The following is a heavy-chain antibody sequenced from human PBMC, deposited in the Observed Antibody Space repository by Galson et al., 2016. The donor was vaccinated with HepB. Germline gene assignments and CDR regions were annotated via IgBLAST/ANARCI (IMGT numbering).Heavy chain of an antibody. V-gene: IGHV3-23*01. J-gene: IGHJ6*02. D-gene: IGHD2-21*02. Sequence: LRLSCAASGFTFSNYAMNWVRQAPGKGLEWVSVISGSTYYADSVRGRFTISRDNSKNTLYLQMNRLRVEDTAVYYCAKESGYSDRYPYYYGMDVWGQGTTVTVSS. CDR1: GFTFSNYA. CDR2: ISGST. CDR3: AKESGYSDRYPYYYGMDV.